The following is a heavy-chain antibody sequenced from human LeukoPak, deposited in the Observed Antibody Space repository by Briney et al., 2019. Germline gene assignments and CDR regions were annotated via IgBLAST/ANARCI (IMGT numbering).Heavy chain of an antibody. CDR3: AKDAVTPTYYHDSSGSRANPSAAFDI. CDR1: GFTFSSYA. D-gene: IGHD3-22*01. V-gene: IGHV3-23*01. CDR2: ISGSGGST. Sequence: PGGSLRLSCAASGFTFSSYAMSWVRQAPGKGLEWVSAISGSGGSTYYADSVKGRFTISRDNSKNTLYLQMNSLRAEDTAVYYCAKDAVTPTYYHDSSGSRANPSAAFDIWGQGTTVTVSS. J-gene: IGHJ3*02.